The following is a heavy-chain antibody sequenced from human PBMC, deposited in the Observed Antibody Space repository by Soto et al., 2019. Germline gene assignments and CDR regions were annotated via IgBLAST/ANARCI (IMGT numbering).Heavy chain of an antibody. CDR1: GGSISSYY. J-gene: IGHJ4*02. Sequence: PSETLSLTCTVSGGSISSYYWSWIRQPPGKGLEWIGYIYYSGSTNYNPSLKSRDNISVDTSKNQFSLKLSSVTAADTAVYYCARLRRSGTYYFDYWGQGTLVTVSS. V-gene: IGHV4-59*08. CDR3: ARLRRSGTYYFDY. D-gene: IGHD1-1*01. CDR2: IYYSGST.